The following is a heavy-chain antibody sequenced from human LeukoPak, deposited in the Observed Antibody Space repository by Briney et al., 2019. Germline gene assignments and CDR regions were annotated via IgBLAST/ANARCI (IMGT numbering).Heavy chain of an antibody. Sequence: SGTLSLTCTVSGGSISSYYWSWIRQPPGKGLEWIGYIYYSGSTNYNPSLKSRVTISVDTSKNQFSLKLSSVTAADTAVYYCARAPGGYSGYDFDYWGQGTLVTVSS. CDR2: IYYSGST. V-gene: IGHV4-59*01. D-gene: IGHD5-12*01. CDR1: GGSISSYY. CDR3: ARAPGGYSGYDFDY. J-gene: IGHJ4*02.